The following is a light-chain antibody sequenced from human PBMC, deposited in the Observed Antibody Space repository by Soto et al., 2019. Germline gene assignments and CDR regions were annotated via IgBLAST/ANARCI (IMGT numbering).Light chain of an antibody. J-gene: IGLJ1*01. CDR2: GNS. CDR1: SSNNGAGYD. V-gene: IGLV1-40*01. Sequence: QSVLTQPPSVSGAPGQRVTISCTGSSSNNGAGYDVHWYPQLPGTAPKLLIYGNSNRPSGVPDRFSGSKSGTSASLAITGLQAEDEADYYCQSYDSSLSGLLVFGTGTKVTVL. CDR3: QSYDSSLSGLLV.